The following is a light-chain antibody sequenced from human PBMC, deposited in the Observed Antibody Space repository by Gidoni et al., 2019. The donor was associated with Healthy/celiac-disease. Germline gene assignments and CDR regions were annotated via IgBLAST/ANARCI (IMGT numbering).Light chain of an antibody. J-gene: IGKJ1*01. CDR3: QKYYSTPRT. V-gene: IGKV4-1*01. CDR2: WAS. Sequence: DIVMTQSPDSLSVSLGERATINCKSSQSVLYSSNNKHYLAWYQQKPGQPPKLLLYWASTRESGVPDRFRGSGSGTDFTLTISSLQAEDVAVYYCQKYYSTPRTFGQGTKVEIK. CDR1: QSVLYSSNNKHY.